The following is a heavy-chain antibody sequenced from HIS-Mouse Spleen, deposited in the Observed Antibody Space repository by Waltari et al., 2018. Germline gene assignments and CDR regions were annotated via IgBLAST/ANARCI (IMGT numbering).Heavy chain of an antibody. CDR1: GGSIRRSSYY. CDR3: AREIPYSSSWYDWYFDL. D-gene: IGHD6-13*01. Sequence: QLQLQESGPGLVKPSETLSLTCTVSGGSIRRSSYYLGWIRQPPGKGLDWIGSTYYSGSTYYNPSLKSRVTISVDTSKNQFSLKLSSVTAADTAVYYCAREIPYSSSWYDWYFDLWGRGTLVTVSS. J-gene: IGHJ2*01. CDR2: TYYSGST. V-gene: IGHV4-39*07.